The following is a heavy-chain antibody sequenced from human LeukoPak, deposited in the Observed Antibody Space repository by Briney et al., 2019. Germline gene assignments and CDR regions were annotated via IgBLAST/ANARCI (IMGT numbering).Heavy chain of an antibody. V-gene: IGHV1-2*04. CDR2: INPNSGGT. J-gene: IGHJ6*02. D-gene: IGHD3-10*01. CDR1: GYTFTGYY. Sequence: ASVKVSCKASGYTFTGYYMHWVRQAPGQGLEWMGWINPNSGGTNYAQKFQGWVTMTRDTSISTAYMELSRLRSDDTAVYYCARAIGSYGSGVYYYGMDVWGQGTTVTVSS. CDR3: ARAIGSYGSGVYYYGMDV.